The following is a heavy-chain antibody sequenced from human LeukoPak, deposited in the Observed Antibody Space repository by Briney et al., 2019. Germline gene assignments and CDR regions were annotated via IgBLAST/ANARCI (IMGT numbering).Heavy chain of an antibody. V-gene: IGHV4-59*08. CDR2: IYYSGSP. CDR3: ARSGSYAAAGDY. Sequence: SETLSLTCTVSGGSISSYYWSWIRQPPGKGLEWIGYIYYSGSPNYNPSLKSRVTISLDTSKNQFSLKLSSVTAADTAVYYCARSGSYAAAGDYWGQGTLVTVSS. D-gene: IGHD2-15*01. J-gene: IGHJ4*02. CDR1: GGSISSYY.